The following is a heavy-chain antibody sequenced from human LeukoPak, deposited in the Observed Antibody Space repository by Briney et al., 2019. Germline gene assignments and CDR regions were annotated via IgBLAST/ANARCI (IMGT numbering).Heavy chain of an antibody. CDR1: GYTFTSYG. CDR2: ISAYNGNT. CDR3: ARSPTSPGAEYFST. Sequence: SVKVSCKASGYTFTSYGISWVRQAPGQGLEWMGWISAYNGNTNYAQKLQGRVTMTTDTSTSTAYMELRSLRSDDTAVYYCARSPTSPGAEYFSTGARAPWSPSPQ. V-gene: IGHV1-18*04. J-gene: IGHJ1*01. D-gene: IGHD3-10*01.